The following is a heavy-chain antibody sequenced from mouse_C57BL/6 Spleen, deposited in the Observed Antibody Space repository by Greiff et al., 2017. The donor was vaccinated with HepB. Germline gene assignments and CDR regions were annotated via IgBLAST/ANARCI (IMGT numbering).Heavy chain of an antibody. J-gene: IGHJ3*01. CDR3: ARRDSNYPFAY. CDR2: IYPSDSEN. D-gene: IGHD2-5*01. CDR1: GYTFTSYW. Sequence: QVQLQQPGAELVRPGSSVKLSCKASGYTFTSYWMDWVKQRPGQGLEWIGNIYPSDSENHYNQKFKDKATLTVDKSSSTAYMQLSSLTSEDSAVYYCARRDSNYPFAYWGQGTLVTVSA. V-gene: IGHV1-61*01.